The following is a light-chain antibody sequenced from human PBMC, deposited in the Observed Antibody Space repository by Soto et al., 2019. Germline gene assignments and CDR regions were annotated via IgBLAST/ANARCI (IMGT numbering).Light chain of an antibody. V-gene: IGLV2-14*01. CDR3: LSYGGSNNYV. CDR2: EVS. Sequence: QSVLTQPASVSGSPGQSITISCTGTSSDIGAYDYVSWYQQHPGKAPKLMIFEVSDRPSGASIRFSGSKSGNTASLTVSGLQADDEADYYCLSYGGSNNYVFGTGTKLTVL. J-gene: IGLJ1*01. CDR1: SSDIGAYDY.